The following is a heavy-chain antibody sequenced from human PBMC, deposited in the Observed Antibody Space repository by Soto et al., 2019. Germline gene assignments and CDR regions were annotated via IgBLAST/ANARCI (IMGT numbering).Heavy chain of an antibody. CDR1: GDSFTNYS. CDR3: TRALSYVSSSRWFDP. Sequence: GESLTISCQDSGDSFTNYSIAWVRQMPEKGLEWMGSIYPRDSDTRYNPSFQGQVTISADKSTSTAYLQWSSRRASDTAIYYCTRALSYVSSSRWFDPWGQGTLVTVSS. CDR2: IYPRDSDT. V-gene: IGHV5-51*01. D-gene: IGHD6-6*01. J-gene: IGHJ5*02.